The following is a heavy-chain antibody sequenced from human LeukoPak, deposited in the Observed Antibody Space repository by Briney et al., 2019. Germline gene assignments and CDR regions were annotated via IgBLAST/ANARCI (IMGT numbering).Heavy chain of an antibody. J-gene: IGHJ4*02. CDR2: ISYDGSNK. Sequence: PGGSLRLSCAASGFTFSSYDMHWVRQAPGKGLEWVAVISYDGSNKYYADSVRGRFTISRDNSKNTLYLQMNSLRAEDTAVYYCARDMGDSSGYFDYWGQGTLVTVSS. CDR1: GFTFSSYD. D-gene: IGHD3-22*01. V-gene: IGHV3-30*04. CDR3: ARDMGDSSGYFDY.